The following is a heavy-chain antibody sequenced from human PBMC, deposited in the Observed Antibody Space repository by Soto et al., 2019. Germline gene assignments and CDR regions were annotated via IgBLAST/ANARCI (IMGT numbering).Heavy chain of an antibody. CDR1: GLTFSNYA. D-gene: IGHD2-8*01. V-gene: IGHV3-23*01. CDR3: ARYCTNDLCLDSYSPYYGMDV. J-gene: IGHJ6*02. Sequence: PGGSLRLSCAASGLTFSNYAMTWVRQAPGKGLEWVSSISHDGGSTYYTDSVKGRFTISRDDSKTALFLQVNSLRAEDTAVYYCARYCTNDLCLDSYSPYYGMDVWGHGTTVTVSS. CDR2: ISHDGGST.